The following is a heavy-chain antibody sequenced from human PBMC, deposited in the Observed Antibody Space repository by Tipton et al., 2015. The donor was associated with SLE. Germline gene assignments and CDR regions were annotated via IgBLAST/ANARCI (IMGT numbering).Heavy chain of an antibody. D-gene: IGHD6-13*01. Sequence: LRLSCTVSGGSLNDHYWTWIRQPPGQGLEWIGEIDESGNTNYNPSLKSRVTLSVDTSKKQFSLKLSSVTAADTAVYYCARDRRLIAAPSFWWYFDLWGRGTLVTVSS. J-gene: IGHJ2*01. CDR1: GGSLNDHY. CDR3: ARDRRLIAAPSFWWYFDL. V-gene: IGHV4-34*01. CDR2: IDESGNT.